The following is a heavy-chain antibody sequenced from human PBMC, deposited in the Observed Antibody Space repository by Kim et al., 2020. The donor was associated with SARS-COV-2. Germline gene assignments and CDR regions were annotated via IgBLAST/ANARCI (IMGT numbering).Heavy chain of an antibody. CDR3: ARDSGGWFDP. J-gene: IGHJ5*02. CDR2: ISYDGSNK. D-gene: IGHD3-16*01. Sequence: GGSLRLSCAASGFTFSSYAMHWVRQAPGKGLEWVALISYDGSNKYYADSVKGRFTISRDNSKNTLSLQMNSPRAEDTAVYYCARDSGGWFDPCVHGTLVT. CDR1: GFTFSSYA. V-gene: IGHV3-30-3*01.